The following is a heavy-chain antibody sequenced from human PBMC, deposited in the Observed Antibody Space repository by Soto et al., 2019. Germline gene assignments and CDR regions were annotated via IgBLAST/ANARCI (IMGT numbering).Heavy chain of an antibody. CDR3: ARQTLLRLKPDFDI. J-gene: IGHJ4*02. V-gene: IGHV4-39*01. CDR1: GGSTSDKSYF. Sequence: PSETLSLTCSVSGGSTSDKSYFWGWVRQSPGKGLEWIGSMYYSGSSYYNPSLKSRVAISVDTSRNQFSLKLRSVTAADTAVYFCARQTLLRLKPDFDIWGQGTLVTVSS. CDR2: MYYSGSS. D-gene: IGHD2-15*01.